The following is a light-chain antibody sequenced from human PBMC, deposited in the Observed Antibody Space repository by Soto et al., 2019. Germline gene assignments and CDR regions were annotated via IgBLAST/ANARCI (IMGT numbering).Light chain of an antibody. Sequence: EFGLTQSPGTLSLSPGERATLSCRASQTVRNNYLAWYQQKPGQAPRLLIYDASSRATGIPDRFSGGGSGTAFTLTISRLEPEEFAVYYCQQFSSYPLTFGGGTKVEIK. J-gene: IGKJ4*01. CDR2: DAS. CDR3: QQFSSYPLT. CDR1: QTVRNNY. V-gene: IGKV3-20*01.